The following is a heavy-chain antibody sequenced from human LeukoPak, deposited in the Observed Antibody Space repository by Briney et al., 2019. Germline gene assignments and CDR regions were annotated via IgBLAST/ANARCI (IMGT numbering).Heavy chain of an antibody. V-gene: IGHV3-23*01. Sequence: PGGSLRLSCAASGFTFSSYEMNWVRQTPGKGLEWVSATVGSRPDTYHADSVKGRFTVSRDNSRNTLYLQMNNLRIEDSAVYYCTKAPLMSCTGAFCYPFDSWGQGVLVTVSS. J-gene: IGHJ4*02. CDR3: TKAPLMSCTGAFCYPFDS. D-gene: IGHD2-8*02. CDR2: TVGSRPDT. CDR1: GFTFSSYE.